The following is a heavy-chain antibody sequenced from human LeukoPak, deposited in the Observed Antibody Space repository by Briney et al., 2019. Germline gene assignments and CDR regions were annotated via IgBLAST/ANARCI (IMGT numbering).Heavy chain of an antibody. Sequence: GESLKISCKGSGYSFTSYWIGWVRQMPGKGLEWMGIIYPGDSDTRYSPSFQGQVTISADKSISTAYLEWSSLKASDTAMYYCARQGSSSAWFGAFDIWGQGTMVTVSS. J-gene: IGHJ3*02. D-gene: IGHD3-10*01. V-gene: IGHV5-51*01. CDR3: ARQGSSSAWFGAFDI. CDR2: IYPGDSDT. CDR1: GYSFTSYW.